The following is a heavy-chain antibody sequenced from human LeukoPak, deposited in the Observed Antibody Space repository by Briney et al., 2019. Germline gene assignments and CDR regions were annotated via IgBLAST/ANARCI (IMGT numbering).Heavy chain of an antibody. D-gene: IGHD2/OR15-2a*01. J-gene: IGHJ4*02. CDR2: ISDTGST. CDR1: GGSISSSDYY. Sequence: PSETLSLTCTVSGGSISSSDYYWAWIRQPPGKGLEWVGSISDTGSTYYNTSLKSRVTISVDTSKNQFSLKLSSVTAADTAEYYCARHFYLEYYFDYWGQGTLVTVSS. V-gene: IGHV4-39*01. CDR3: ARHFYLEYYFDY.